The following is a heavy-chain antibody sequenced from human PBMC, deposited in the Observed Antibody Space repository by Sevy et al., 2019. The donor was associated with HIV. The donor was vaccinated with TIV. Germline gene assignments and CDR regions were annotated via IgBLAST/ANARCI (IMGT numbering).Heavy chain of an antibody. D-gene: IGHD1-26*01. CDR1: GFTFSTYA. Sequence: GGSLRLSCAASGFTFSTYAMSWVRQAPGKGLEWVSSISGSGGGTYYADSVKGRFTISRENSKNTPYLQMNSLRAEDTAVYYCAKHISGSYYDYWGQGTLVTVSS. CDR3: AKHISGSYYDY. V-gene: IGHV3-23*01. CDR2: ISGSGGGT. J-gene: IGHJ4*02.